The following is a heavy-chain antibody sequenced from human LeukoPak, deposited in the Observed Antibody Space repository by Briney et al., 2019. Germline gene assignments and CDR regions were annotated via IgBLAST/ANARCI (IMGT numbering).Heavy chain of an antibody. J-gene: IGHJ4*02. Sequence: GGSLRLSCAASGFTFSSYVMSWVRQAPGKGLEWVSAISGSGGSTYYADSVKGRFTISRDNSKNTVYLQMNSLRAEDTAIYYCAKGDIAAAGTLGSDYWGQGTLVTVSS. CDR3: AKGDIAAAGTLGSDY. CDR2: ISGSGGST. V-gene: IGHV3-23*01. CDR1: GFTFSSYV. D-gene: IGHD6-13*01.